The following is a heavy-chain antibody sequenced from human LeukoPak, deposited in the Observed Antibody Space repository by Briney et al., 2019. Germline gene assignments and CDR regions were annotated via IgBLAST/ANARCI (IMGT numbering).Heavy chain of an antibody. D-gene: IGHD3-22*01. V-gene: IGHV4-4*07. CDR3: ARLKFYDSTGYSPGYYMDV. CDR1: GGSIISNY. Sequence: PSETLSLTCTVSGGSIISNYWSWIRQSAGTGLEWIGRIYGSGITDYNPSLKSRVTMSLDTSRRQFSLRLTSVTAADTAVYYCARLKFYDSTGYSPGYYMDVWGKGTTVSVFS. CDR2: IYGSGIT. J-gene: IGHJ6*03.